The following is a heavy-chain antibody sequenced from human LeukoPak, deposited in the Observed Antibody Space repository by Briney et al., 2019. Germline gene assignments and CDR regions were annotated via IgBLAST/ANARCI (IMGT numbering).Heavy chain of an antibody. Sequence: GESLKISCKGSGYSFTSYWIGWVRQMPGKGLEWMGIIYPGDSDTRYSPSFQGQVTISADKPISTAYLQWSSLKASDTAMYYCARRVVGATAPYYFDYWGQGTLVTVSS. CDR3: ARRVVGATAPYYFDY. CDR1: GYSFTSYW. CDR2: IYPGDSDT. J-gene: IGHJ4*02. V-gene: IGHV5-51*01. D-gene: IGHD1-26*01.